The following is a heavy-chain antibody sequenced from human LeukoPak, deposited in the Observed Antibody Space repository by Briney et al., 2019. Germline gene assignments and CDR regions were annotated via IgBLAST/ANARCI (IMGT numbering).Heavy chain of an antibody. D-gene: IGHD6-13*01. CDR3: ARHGVAAAPYNWFDP. V-gene: IGHV5-51*01. J-gene: IGHJ5*02. CDR2: IYPGDSDT. CDR1: GYSFDTFW. Sequence: GESLKISCKASGYSFDTFWIGWVRQVPGKGLEWMGIIYPGDSDTRYSPSFQGQVTISADKSISTAYLQWSSLKASDTAMYYCARHGVAAAPYNWFDPWGQGTLVTVSS.